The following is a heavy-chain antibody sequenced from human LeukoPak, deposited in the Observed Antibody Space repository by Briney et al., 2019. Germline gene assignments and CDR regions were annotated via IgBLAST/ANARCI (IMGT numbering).Heavy chain of an antibody. CDR1: GGPISATTYF. V-gene: IGHV4-39*01. D-gene: IGHD1/OR15-1a*01. J-gene: IGHJ4*02. CDR3: ARHRWDNEYYFDY. CDR2: VHYSGTT. Sequence: SETLSLTCTVSGGPISATTYFGAWIRQPPGKGLEWIGSVHYSGTTYYSPSLKSRVTISLDTSKSQFSLKLSSVTAADTAVYYCARHRWDNEYYFDYWGQGTLVTVSS.